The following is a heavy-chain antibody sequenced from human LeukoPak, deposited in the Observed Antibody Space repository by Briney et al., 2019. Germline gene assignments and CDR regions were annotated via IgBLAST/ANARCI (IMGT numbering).Heavy chain of an antibody. CDR1: GGSISSSSYY. V-gene: IGHV4-39*01. Sequence: PSETLSLTCTVSGGSISSSSYYWGWIRQPPGKGLEWIGSIYYSGSTYYNPSLKSRVTISVDTSKNQFSLKLSSVTAADTAVYYCASPTMIVVAEHYFDYWGQGTLVTVSS. CDR3: ASPTMIVVAEHYFDY. D-gene: IGHD3-22*01. J-gene: IGHJ4*02. CDR2: IYYSGST.